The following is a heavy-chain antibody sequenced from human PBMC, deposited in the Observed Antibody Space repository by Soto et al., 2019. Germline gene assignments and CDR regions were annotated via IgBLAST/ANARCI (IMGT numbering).Heavy chain of an antibody. Sequence: ASVKVSCKASGYTFTSYGISWVRQAPGQGLEWMGWISAYNGNTNYAQKLQGRVTMTTDTSTSTAYMELRSLRSDDTAVYYCARDPAQTDAFDIWGQGKMVTVSS. CDR2: ISAYNGNT. CDR1: GYTFTSYG. J-gene: IGHJ3*02. CDR3: ARDPAQTDAFDI. V-gene: IGHV1-18*01.